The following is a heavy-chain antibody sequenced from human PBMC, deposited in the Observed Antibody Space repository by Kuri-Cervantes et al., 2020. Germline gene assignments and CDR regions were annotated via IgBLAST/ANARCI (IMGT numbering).Heavy chain of an antibody. V-gene: IGHV4-39*01. CDR2: IYYRGTT. D-gene: IGHD2-2*01. CDR1: GGSISSSSYY. CDR3: ARQWGYAGSYGMDV. J-gene: IGHJ6*02. Sequence: GSLRLSCTVSGGSISSSSYYWGWIRQPPGKGLEWIGSIYYRGTTYYNPSLKGRVTISVDTSKNQFSLRPSFVTAADTAIYYCARQWGYAGSYGMDVWGQGTAVTVSS.